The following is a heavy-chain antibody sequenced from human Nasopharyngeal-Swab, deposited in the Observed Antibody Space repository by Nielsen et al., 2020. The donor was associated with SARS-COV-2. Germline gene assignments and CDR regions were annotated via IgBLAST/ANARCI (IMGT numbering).Heavy chain of an antibody. Sequence: RQAPGKGLEWIWNIYYNGNTYQNPSLKSRLTISVDKSKNQFSLQLSSVTAADTAVYYCVRSSSWYYFDYWAQGTQVTVSS. CDR3: VRSSSWYYFDY. D-gene: IGHD6-13*01. CDR2: IYYNGNT. J-gene: IGHJ4*02. V-gene: IGHV4-39*01.